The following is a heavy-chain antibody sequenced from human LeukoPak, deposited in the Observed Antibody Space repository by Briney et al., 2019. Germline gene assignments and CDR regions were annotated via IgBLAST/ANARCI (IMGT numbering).Heavy chain of an antibody. CDR1: GFTFSSYA. CDR3: ARTEYGSGSYYNKGYFDY. Sequence: PGGSLRLSCAASGFTFSSYAMHWVRQAPGKGLEWVAVISYDGSNKYYADSVKGRFTISRDNSENTLYLQMNSLRAEDTAVYYCARTEYGSGSYYNKGYFDYWGQGTLVTVSS. CDR2: ISYDGSNK. D-gene: IGHD3-10*01. J-gene: IGHJ4*02. V-gene: IGHV3-30*04.